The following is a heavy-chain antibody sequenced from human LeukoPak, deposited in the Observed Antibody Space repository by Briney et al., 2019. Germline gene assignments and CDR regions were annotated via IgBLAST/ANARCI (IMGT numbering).Heavy chain of an antibody. V-gene: IGHV4-34*01. Sequence: SETLSLTCAVYGGSFSGYYWSWIRQPPGKGLEWIGEINHSGSTNYNPSLKSRVTISVDTSKNQFSLKLSSVTAADTAVYYCARGQEWLRSSVPDYWGQGTLVTVSS. J-gene: IGHJ4*02. D-gene: IGHD5-12*01. CDR1: GGSFSGYY. CDR3: ARGQEWLRSSVPDY. CDR2: INHSGST.